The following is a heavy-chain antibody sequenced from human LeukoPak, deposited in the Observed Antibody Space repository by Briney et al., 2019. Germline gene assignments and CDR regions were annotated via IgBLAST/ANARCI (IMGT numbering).Heavy chain of an antibody. CDR2: ISYDGSNK. D-gene: IGHD3-3*01. Sequence: GRSLRLSCAASGFTFSSYAMHWVRQAPGKGLEWVAVISYDGSNKYYADSVKGRFTISRDNSKNTLYLQMNSLRAEDTAMYYCASYLWSGSVTPVPWGQGTLVTVSS. CDR3: ASYLWSGSVTPVP. V-gene: IGHV3-30*01. CDR1: GFTFSSYA. J-gene: IGHJ5*02.